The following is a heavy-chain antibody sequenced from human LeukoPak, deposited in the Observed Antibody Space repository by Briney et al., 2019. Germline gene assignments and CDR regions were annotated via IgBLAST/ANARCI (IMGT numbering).Heavy chain of an antibody. V-gene: IGHV3-7*04. CDR2: IKQDGSER. D-gene: IGHD3-3*01. CDR1: GFTFSNYW. Sequence: PGGPLRLSRAASGFTFSNYWLSWVRQAPGKGLEWVANIKQDGSERYYVDSVKGRFIVSRDNAKNSLYLHMNSLGAEDTAVYYCARVYDVWSGYYRDYWGQGTLVTVSS. CDR3: ARVYDVWSGYYRDY. J-gene: IGHJ4*02.